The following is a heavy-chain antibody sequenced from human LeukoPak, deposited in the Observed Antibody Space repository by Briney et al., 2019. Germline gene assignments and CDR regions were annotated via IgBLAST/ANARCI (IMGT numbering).Heavy chain of an antibody. CDR2: ISYDGSNK. Sequence: GRSLRLPCAASGFTFSSYAMHWVRQAPGKGLEWVAVISYDGSNKYYADSVKGRFTISRDNSKNTLYLQMNSLRAEDTAVYYCAREHRMATTPSFDYWGQGTLVTVSS. D-gene: IGHD5-12*01. CDR3: AREHRMATTPSFDY. CDR1: GFTFSSYA. J-gene: IGHJ4*02. V-gene: IGHV3-30*01.